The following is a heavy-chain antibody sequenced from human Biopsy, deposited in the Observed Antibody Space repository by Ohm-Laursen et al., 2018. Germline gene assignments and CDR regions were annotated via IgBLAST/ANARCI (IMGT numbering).Heavy chain of an antibody. J-gene: IGHJ4*02. V-gene: IGHV1-69*17. D-gene: IGHD3-3*01. CDR2: IIAVSGLV. CDR1: GGTFITYG. Sequence: SSVKVSCKASGGTFITYGFNWVRQAPGEGLEWMGGIIAVSGLVNYAPKFQGRVSITADKSTTTAYMELSNLKSEDTAVYYCATPFQYYDSWGGYPPFDHWGQGTLVTVSS. CDR3: ATPFQYYDSWGGYPPFDH.